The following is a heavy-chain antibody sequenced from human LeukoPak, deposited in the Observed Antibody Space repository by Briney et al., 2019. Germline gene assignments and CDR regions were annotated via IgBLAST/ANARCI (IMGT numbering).Heavy chain of an antibody. J-gene: IGHJ4*02. V-gene: IGHV1-69*05. CDR1: GGTFSSYA. CDR3: ARAYYESSAYRHAVYFDY. CDR2: IIPIFGTA. Sequence: SVKVSCKASGGTFSSYAISWVRQAPGQGLEWMGGIIPIFGTANYAQKFQGRVTITTDESTSTAYMELGSLRSEDTAVYYCARAYYESSAYRHAVYFDYWGQGTLVTVSS. D-gene: IGHD3-22*01.